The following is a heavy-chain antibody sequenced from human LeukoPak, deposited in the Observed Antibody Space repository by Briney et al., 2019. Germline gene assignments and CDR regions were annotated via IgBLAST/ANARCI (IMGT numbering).Heavy chain of an antibody. CDR3: ARDLTHRRNYDNSGYQIVSAF. D-gene: IGHD3-22*01. Sequence: ASVKVSCKASGYTLTNYGISWVRQAPGQGLECMRWISAYNGNTKYVLKFQGRVTMTTDTSTSTAYMELRSLRSDDTAVYYCARDLTHRRNYDNSGYQIVSAFWGQGTLVTVSS. CDR2: ISAYNGNT. V-gene: IGHV1-18*01. J-gene: IGHJ4*02. CDR1: GYTLTNYG.